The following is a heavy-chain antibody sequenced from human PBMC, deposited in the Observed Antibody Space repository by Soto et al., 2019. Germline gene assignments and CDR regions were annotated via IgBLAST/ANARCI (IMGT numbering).Heavy chain of an antibody. D-gene: IGHD6-6*01. V-gene: IGHV3-33*01. Sequence: PGGSLRLSCAASGFTFSSYGMHWVRQAPGKGLEWVAVIWYDGSNKYYADSVKGRFTISRDNSKNTLYLQMNSLRAEDTAVYYCASTARPSLGYYYYGMDVWGQGTTVTVSS. CDR2: IWYDGSNK. CDR3: ASTARPSLGYYYYGMDV. CDR1: GFTFSSYG. J-gene: IGHJ6*02.